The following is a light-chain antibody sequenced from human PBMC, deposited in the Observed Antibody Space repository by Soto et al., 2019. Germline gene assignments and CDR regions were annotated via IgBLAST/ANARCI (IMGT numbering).Light chain of an antibody. CDR3: CSYTTSNTRQIV. CDR1: SSDVGGYNY. CDR2: DVS. V-gene: IGLV2-14*03. Sequence: QSVLTQPASVSGSPGQSITISCTGTSSDVGGYNYVSWYQHHPGKAPKLMIYDVSNRRSGVSNRFSGSKSGNTASLTISGLQPEDEADYYCCSYTTSNTRQIVFGTGTKLTVL. J-gene: IGLJ1*01.